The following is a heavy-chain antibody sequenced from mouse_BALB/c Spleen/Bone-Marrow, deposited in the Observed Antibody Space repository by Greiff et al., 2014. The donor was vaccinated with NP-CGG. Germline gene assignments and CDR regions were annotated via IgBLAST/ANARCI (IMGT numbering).Heavy chain of an antibody. Sequence: VQLVESGAELARPGASVKLSCKASGYTFTSYWMQWVKQRPGQGLEWIGAIYPGDGDIRYTQKFKGKATLTADESSSTAYMQLSSLASEDSAVYYCARYYYGSSYEYFDVWGAGTTVTVSS. J-gene: IGHJ1*01. D-gene: IGHD1-1*01. CDR2: IYPGDGDI. V-gene: IGHV1-87*01. CDR3: ARYYYGSSYEYFDV. CDR1: GYTFTSYW.